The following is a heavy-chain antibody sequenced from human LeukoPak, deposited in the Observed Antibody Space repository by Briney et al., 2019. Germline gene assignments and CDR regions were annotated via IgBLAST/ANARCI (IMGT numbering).Heavy chain of an antibody. CDR2: ISARGGTT. CDR3: AKEPREYCSSTSCPNWFDS. D-gene: IGHD2-2*01. Sequence: GGSLRLSCAASGFTFNNYAMSWVRQAPGKGLEWVSAISARGGTTYYADSVKGRFTISRDNSENTLFLQMNSLRAEDTAVYYCAKEPREYCSSTSCPNWFDSWGQGTLVTVSS. V-gene: IGHV3-23*01. CDR1: GFTFNNYA. J-gene: IGHJ5*01.